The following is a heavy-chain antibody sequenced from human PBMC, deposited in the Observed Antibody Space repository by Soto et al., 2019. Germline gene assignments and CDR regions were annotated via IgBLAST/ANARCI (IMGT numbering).Heavy chain of an antibody. J-gene: IGHJ4*02. V-gene: IGHV4-39*01. CDR1: GGSISSYY. CDR3: ARQVVDGTVAGSGSFDY. Sequence: PSETLSLTCTVSGGSISSYYWGRIRQPPGKGLEWIGSVYYSGRTYYNSSLKSRVTISVDTSENQISLKLSAVTAADTAVYYCARQVVDGTVAGSGSFDYWGQGTLVTVSS. D-gene: IGHD3-10*01. CDR2: VYYSGRT.